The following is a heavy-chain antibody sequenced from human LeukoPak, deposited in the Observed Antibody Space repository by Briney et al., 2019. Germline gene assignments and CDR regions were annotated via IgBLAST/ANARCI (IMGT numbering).Heavy chain of an antibody. V-gene: IGHV4-31*03. J-gene: IGHJ4*02. Sequence: SETLSLTCTVSGGSISSGGYYWSWIRQHPGKGLEWIGYIYYSGSTYYNPSLKSRVTISVDTSKNQFSLKLSSVTAADTAVYYCARLPYDSSGYYPYYFDYWGQGTLVTVSS. D-gene: IGHD3-22*01. CDR2: IYYSGST. CDR3: ARLPYDSSGYYPYYFDY. CDR1: GGSISSGGYY.